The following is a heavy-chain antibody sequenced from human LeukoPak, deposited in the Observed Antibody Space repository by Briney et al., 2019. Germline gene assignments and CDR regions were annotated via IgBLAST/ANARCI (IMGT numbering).Heavy chain of an antibody. CDR2: VNHSGGT. J-gene: IGHJ4*02. Sequence: PSETLSLTCAVYGGSFSGYYWSWIRQPPGKGLEWIGEVNHSGGTNYNPSLKSRVTISVDTSKNQFSLKLSSVTAADTAVYYCARGPYYWGQGTLVTVSS. V-gene: IGHV4-34*01. CDR3: ARGPYY. CDR1: GGSFSGYY.